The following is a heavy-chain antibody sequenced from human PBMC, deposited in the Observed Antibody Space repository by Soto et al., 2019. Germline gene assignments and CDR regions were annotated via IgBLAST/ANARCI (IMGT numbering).Heavy chain of an antibody. J-gene: IGHJ6*02. CDR2: INAGNGHT. V-gene: IGHV1-3*01. Sequence: QVQFVQSGAEVKKPGASVKVSCKASGYTFTYSAIHWVRQAPGQRLEWMGWINAGNGHTKYSQRFQGRVTIDRDTFASTAYMELSSLRSEDTAVYFCARDGPTYDILSGRYHYAMDVWGQGTTVTVSS. CDR1: GYTFTYSA. CDR3: ARDGPTYDILSGRYHYAMDV. D-gene: IGHD3-9*01.